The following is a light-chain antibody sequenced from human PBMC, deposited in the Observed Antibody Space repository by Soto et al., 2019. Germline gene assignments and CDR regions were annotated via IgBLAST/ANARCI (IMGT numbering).Light chain of an antibody. CDR1: QSVSSSY. V-gene: IGKV3-20*01. CDR3: QQYGSSPRT. Sequence: EIVLTQSPGTLSLSPGEGATLSCRASQSVSSSYLAWYQQKPGQAHRLLIYGGSSRATGVPDRFSGSGSGTDFTLTISRLEPEDFAVYYCQQYGSSPRTFGQGTKLEIK. J-gene: IGKJ2*01. CDR2: GGS.